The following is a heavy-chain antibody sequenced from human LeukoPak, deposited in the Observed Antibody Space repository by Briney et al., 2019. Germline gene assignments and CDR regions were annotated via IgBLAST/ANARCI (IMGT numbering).Heavy chain of an antibody. CDR3: ARAPDSSPDY. D-gene: IGHD6-13*01. CDR2: IYYSGST. V-gene: IGHV4-59*01. CDR1: GGSFSGYY. Sequence: PSETLSLTCAVYGGSFSGYYWSWIRQPPGKGLEWIGYIYYSGSTNYNPSLKSRVTISVDTSKNQFSLKLSSVTAADTAVYYCARAPDSSPDYWGQGTLVTVSS. J-gene: IGHJ4*02.